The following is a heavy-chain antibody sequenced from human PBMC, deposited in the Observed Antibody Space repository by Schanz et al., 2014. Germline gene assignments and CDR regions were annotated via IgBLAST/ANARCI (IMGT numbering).Heavy chain of an antibody. J-gene: IGHJ1*01. D-gene: IGHD2-15*01. V-gene: IGHV1-8*01. CDR1: GYTFTSYG. CDR2: MNPNSGNT. Sequence: QVQLVQSGAEVRKPGASVKVSCKASGYTFTSYGINWVRQATGQGLEWMGWMNPNSGNTGYAQKFQGRVTMTRNTSISTAYMELSSLRSEDTAVYYCAKESEIVVVVGTSMSGDFHHWGQGTLVTVSS. CDR3: AKESEIVVVVGTSMSGDFHH.